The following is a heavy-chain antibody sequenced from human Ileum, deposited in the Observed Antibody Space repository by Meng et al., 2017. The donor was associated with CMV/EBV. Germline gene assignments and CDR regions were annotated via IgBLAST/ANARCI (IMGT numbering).Heavy chain of an antibody. Sequence: VHSEQPGTGMMTPSQTLSLPGAISGVTFSSNIACWIVIRQSPSGGLGWLGRPYYRSKWYDDYAVSVKSRVTITPDTSKNQFSLHLNSVSPEDTAIYFCAREMGAHDYWGQGTLVTVSS. V-gene: IGHV6-1*01. CDR1: GVTFSSNIAC. D-gene: IGHD4/OR15-4a*01. CDR3: AREMGAHDY. J-gene: IGHJ4*02. CDR2: PYYRSKWYD.